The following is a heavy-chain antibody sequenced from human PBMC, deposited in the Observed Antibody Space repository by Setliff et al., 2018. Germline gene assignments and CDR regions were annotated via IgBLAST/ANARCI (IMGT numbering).Heavy chain of an antibody. Sequence: GGSLRLSCAASGFTFSSYTMNWVRQAPGKGLEWVSSISSSSSYIYYADSVKGRFTISRDNAKNSLYLQMNSLRAEDTAVYYCARVYDSSGYSFDYWGQGTLGTVS. J-gene: IGHJ4*02. CDR2: ISSSSSYI. D-gene: IGHD3-22*01. V-gene: IGHV3-21*01. CDR1: GFTFSSYT. CDR3: ARVYDSSGYSFDY.